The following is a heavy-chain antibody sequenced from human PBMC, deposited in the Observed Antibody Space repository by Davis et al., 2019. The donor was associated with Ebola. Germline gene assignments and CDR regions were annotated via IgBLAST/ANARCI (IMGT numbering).Heavy chain of an antibody. J-gene: IGHJ6*04. V-gene: IGHV3-21*01. CDR1: GFTFSSYS. CDR2: ISSSSSYI. CDR3: SREVRGGFSPMDL. Sequence: PGGSLRLSCAASGFTFSSYSMNWVRQAPGKGLEWVSSISSSSSYIYYVDSVKGRFTISRDNAKNSLYLQMNSLRAEDTAVYYCSREVRGGFSPMDLWGTGTTVTVSS. D-gene: IGHD5-18*01.